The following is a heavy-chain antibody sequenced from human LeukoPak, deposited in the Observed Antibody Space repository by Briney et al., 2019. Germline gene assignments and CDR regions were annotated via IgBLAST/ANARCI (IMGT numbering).Heavy chain of an antibody. Sequence: GGSLRLSCAASGFTFTTYWMGWVRQAPGKGLEWVANIKQDGSEKYYVDSVKGRFTISRDNVKNSLYLQMNSLRAEDTALYYCARVVDHDYGDYYLDYWGQGTLVTVSS. CDR2: IKQDGSEK. J-gene: IGHJ4*02. CDR1: GFTFTTYW. V-gene: IGHV3-7*01. CDR3: ARVVDHDYGDYYLDY. D-gene: IGHD4-17*01.